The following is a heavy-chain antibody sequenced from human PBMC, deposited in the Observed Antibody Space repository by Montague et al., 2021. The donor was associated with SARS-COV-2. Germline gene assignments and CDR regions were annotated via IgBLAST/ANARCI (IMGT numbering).Heavy chain of an antibody. D-gene: IGHD3-3*01. CDR1: GGSVNSGSYH. V-gene: IGHV4-61*01. CDR3: AREPEIHDFLSGYYIGD. Sequence: SETLSLTCTVSGGSVNSGSYHWNWLRQPPGKGLEWIGYIYYSGSTSYNPSLKSRVTISLDTSKNQFSLNLTSVTAADTALYFCAREPEIHDFLSGYYIGDWGQGTLVTVSS. CDR2: IYYSGST. J-gene: IGHJ4*02.